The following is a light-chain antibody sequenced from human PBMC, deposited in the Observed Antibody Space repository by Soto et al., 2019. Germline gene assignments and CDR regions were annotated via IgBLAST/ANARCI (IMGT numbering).Light chain of an antibody. V-gene: IGLV2-14*03. Sequence: QSALTQPASVSGSPGQSITISCTGTSSDVGAYNHVSWYQQHPGKAPKLIIYDVSNRPSGVSNRFSGSKSGNTASLTISGLQAEDEADYYCSSFARSTTRVVFGPGTKLTVL. CDR3: SSFARSTTRVV. CDR1: SSDVGAYNH. CDR2: DVS. J-gene: IGLJ1*01.